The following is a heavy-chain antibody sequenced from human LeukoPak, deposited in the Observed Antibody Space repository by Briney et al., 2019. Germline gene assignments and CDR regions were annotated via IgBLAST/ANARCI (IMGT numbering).Heavy chain of an antibody. CDR3: ARGRRAAALRHKSKTNWFDP. CDR2: INHSGST. CDR1: GFTFSSYS. D-gene: IGHD6-13*01. V-gene: IGHV4-34*01. Sequence: PGGSLRLSCAASGFTFSSYSMNWVRQPPGKGLEWIGEINHSGSTNYNPSLKSRVTMSVDTSKNQFSLKLSSVTAADTAVYYCARGRRAAALRHKSKTNWFDPWGQGTLVTVSS. J-gene: IGHJ5*02.